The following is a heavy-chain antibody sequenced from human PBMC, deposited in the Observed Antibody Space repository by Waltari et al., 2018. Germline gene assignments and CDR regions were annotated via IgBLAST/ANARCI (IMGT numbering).Heavy chain of an antibody. CDR2: IYYSGST. D-gene: IGHD2-15*01. J-gene: IGHJ5*02. V-gene: IGHV4-39*07. Sequence: QLQLQESGPGLVKPSETLSLTCTVSGGSISSSSYYWGWIRQPPGKGLEWIGSIYYSGSTYYNPSLKSRVTISVDTSKNQFSLKLSSVTAADTAVYYCARAGCSGGSCQKRQWNWFDPWGQGTLVTVSS. CDR1: GGSISSSSYY. CDR3: ARAGCSGGSCQKRQWNWFDP.